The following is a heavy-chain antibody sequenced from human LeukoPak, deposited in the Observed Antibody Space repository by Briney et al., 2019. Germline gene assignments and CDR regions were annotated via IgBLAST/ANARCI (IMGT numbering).Heavy chain of an antibody. J-gene: IGHJ3*02. V-gene: IGHV1-69*05. CDR1: GGTFSSYA. D-gene: IGHD6-13*01. CDR3: ARDKGIAAAGTGAFDI. Sequence: SVKVSCKASGGTFSSYAISWVRQAPGQGLEWMGGIIPIFGTANYAQKLQGRVTMTTDTSTSTAYMELRSLRSDDTAVYYCARDKGIAAAGTGAFDIWGQGTMVTVSS. CDR2: IIPIFGTA.